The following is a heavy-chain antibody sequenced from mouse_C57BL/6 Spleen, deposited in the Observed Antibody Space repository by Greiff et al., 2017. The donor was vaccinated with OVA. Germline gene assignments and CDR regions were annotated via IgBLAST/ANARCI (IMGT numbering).Heavy chain of an antibody. CDR1: GYTFTSYW. Sequence: QVQLQQPGAELVKPGASVKMSCKASGYTFTSYWITWVKQRPGQGLEWIGDIYPGSGSTNYNEKFKSKATLTGDTSSSTAYMQLSSLTSEDSAVYYCARGYYGYGPFAYWGQGTLVTVSA. J-gene: IGHJ3*01. CDR2: IYPGSGST. D-gene: IGHD2-2*01. CDR3: ARGYYGYGPFAY. V-gene: IGHV1-55*01.